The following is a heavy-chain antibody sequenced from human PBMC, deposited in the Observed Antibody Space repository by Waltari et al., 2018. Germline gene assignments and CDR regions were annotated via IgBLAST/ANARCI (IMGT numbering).Heavy chain of an antibody. V-gene: IGHV4-34*01. Sequence: QVQLQQWGAGLLKPSETLSLTCAVYGGSFSGYYWSWTRQPPGKGLEWIGEINHSGSTNYNPSLKSRVTISVDTSKNQFSLKLSSVTAADTAVYYCASWRRRRIAAAGKSYYYYYGMDVWGQGTTVTVSS. D-gene: IGHD6-13*01. CDR3: ASWRRRRIAAAGKSYYYYYGMDV. CDR2: INHSGST. CDR1: GGSFSGYY. J-gene: IGHJ6*02.